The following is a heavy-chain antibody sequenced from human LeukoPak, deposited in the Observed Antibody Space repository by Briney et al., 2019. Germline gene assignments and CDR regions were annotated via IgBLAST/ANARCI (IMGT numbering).Heavy chain of an antibody. J-gene: IGHJ3*02. CDR1: GGSISSSNW. Sequence: PSGTLSLTCAVSGGSISSSNWWSWVRQPPGKGLEWIGEIYHSGSTNYNPSLKSRVTISVDKSKNQFSLKLSSVTAADTAVYYCARVLGQQLGGWAFDIWGQGTMVTVSS. CDR3: ARVLGQQLGGWAFDI. CDR2: IYHSGST. V-gene: IGHV4-4*02. D-gene: IGHD6-13*01.